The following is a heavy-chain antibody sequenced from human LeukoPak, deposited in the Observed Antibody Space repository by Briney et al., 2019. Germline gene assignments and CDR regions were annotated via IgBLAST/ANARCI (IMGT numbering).Heavy chain of an antibody. CDR2: ISYDGSNK. V-gene: IGHV3-30*04. CDR1: GFTFSSYA. J-gene: IGHJ4*02. Sequence: PGGSLRLSCAASGFTFSSYAMHWVHQAPGKGLEWVAVISYDGSNKYYADSVKGRFTISRDNSKNTLYLQMNSLRAEDTAVYYCASDIVATRDVDYWGQGTLVTVSS. D-gene: IGHD5-12*01. CDR3: ASDIVATRDVDY.